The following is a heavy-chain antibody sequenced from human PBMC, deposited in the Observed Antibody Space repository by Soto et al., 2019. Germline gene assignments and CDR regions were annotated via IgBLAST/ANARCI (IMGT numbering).Heavy chain of an antibody. J-gene: IGHJ6*02. Sequence: SETLSLTCTVSAGSISSGYYYWSWIRQPPGKGLEWIGYIYYSGSTYYNPSLKSRVTISVDTSKNQFSLKLNSVTAADTAMYYCARALIQLWPNYYYGMDVWGQGSTVTVSS. CDR2: IYYSGST. V-gene: IGHV4-30-4*01. CDR1: AGSISSGYYY. D-gene: IGHD5-18*01. CDR3: ARALIQLWPNYYYGMDV.